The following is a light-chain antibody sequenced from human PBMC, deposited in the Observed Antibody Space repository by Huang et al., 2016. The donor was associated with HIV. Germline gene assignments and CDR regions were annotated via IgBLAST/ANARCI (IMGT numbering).Light chain of an antibody. V-gene: IGKV3-11*01. Sequence: EIVLTQSPATLSLSPGERATLSFRASQNVTDSFAWYRQNPGQAPSLLIYRAANRATGTPARFSGSGSGTDFTLTISSREPEDFAIYYCQERIQWPRLTFGGGTKVEIK. CDR2: RAA. J-gene: IGKJ4*01. CDR3: QERIQWPRLT. CDR1: QNVTDS.